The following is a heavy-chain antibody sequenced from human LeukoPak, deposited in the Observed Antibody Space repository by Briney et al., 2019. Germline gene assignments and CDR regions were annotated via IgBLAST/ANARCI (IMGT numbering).Heavy chain of an antibody. CDR3: AREGRSSTPGY. Sequence: PSETLSLTCTVSGGSITSYYWTWVRQPAGKGLEWIGRISSSGSTNHNPSLKSRVTMSVDTSKNQFSLKLSSVTAADTAVYYCAREGRSSTPGYWGQGTLVTASS. J-gene: IGHJ4*02. D-gene: IGHD2-15*01. CDR2: ISSSGST. CDR1: GGSITSYY. V-gene: IGHV4-4*07.